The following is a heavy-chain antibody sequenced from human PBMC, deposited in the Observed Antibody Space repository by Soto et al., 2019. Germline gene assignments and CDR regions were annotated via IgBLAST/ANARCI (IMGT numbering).Heavy chain of an antibody. J-gene: IGHJ6*04. V-gene: IGHV3-23*01. CDR3: AKVMTILGVARGVVGDD. CDR2: ISASGSST. Sequence: EVQLLESGGVLLQPGGSLRLSCAVSGFTFSSHAMSWVRQAPGKGLEWVSSISASGSSTYYGDSVKGRFTISRDNSKNMLYLQMSGLRVDDTAIYHCAKVMTILGVARGVVGDDWGKGTSVTVSS. D-gene: IGHD3-3*01. CDR1: GFTFSSHA.